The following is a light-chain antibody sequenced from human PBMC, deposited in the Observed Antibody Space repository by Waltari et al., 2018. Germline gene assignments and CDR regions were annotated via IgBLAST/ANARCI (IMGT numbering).Light chain of an antibody. CDR3: NSHSTTTPVV. J-gene: IGLJ2*01. V-gene: IGLV2-14*01. CDR2: EVT. Sequence: QSALTQPASVSGSPGQSITISCTGTSPAVGSYNYVPWYHQYPGKAPQLIIYEVTQRPSGISTRFSGAKSGNTASLTISGLQAEDEADYFCNSHSTTTPVVFGGGTKVTVL. CDR1: SPAVGSYNY.